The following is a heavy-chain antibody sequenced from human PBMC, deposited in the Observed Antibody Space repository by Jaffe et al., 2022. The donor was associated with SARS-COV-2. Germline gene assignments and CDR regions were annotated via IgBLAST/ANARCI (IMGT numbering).Heavy chain of an antibody. CDR2: MSSDGRNK. CDR1: GFTFSSYG. Sequence: QVQLVESGGGVVQPGKSLRLSCAASGFTFSSYGMHWVRQAPGKGLEWVAVMSSDGRNKYYADSVKGRYNISRDNSKNRLYLQMNSLRREDMAVYYCARDSATTGTTSRAIDMWGQGTMVTVSS. J-gene: IGHJ3*02. CDR3: ARDSATTGTTSRAIDM. V-gene: IGHV3-30*13. D-gene: IGHD1-7*01.